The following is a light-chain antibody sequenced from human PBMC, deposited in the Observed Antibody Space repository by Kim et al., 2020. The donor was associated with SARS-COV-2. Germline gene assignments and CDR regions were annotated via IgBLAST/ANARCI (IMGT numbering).Light chain of an antibody. CDR2: QDS. CDR3: QAWDSHNVV. V-gene: IGLV3-1*01. CDR1: GLGHKD. Sequence: SYELTQPPSESVSPGQTASITCSGYGLGHKDVYWYHQRPGQSPVLVMYQDSKRPSGIPERFSGSNSGNTATLTISGSQATDEGDYYCQAWDSHNVVFGGGTKLTVL. J-gene: IGLJ2*01.